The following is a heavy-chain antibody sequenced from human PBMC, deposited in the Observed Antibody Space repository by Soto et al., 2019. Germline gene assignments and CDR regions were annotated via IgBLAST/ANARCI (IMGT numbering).Heavy chain of an antibody. CDR1: GFTVSSNY. CDR2: IYSGGST. V-gene: IGHV3-66*01. D-gene: IGHD5-12*01. Sequence: EVQLVESGGGLVQPGGSLRLSCAASGFTVSSNYMSWVRQAPGKGLEWVSVIYSGGSTYYADSVKGRFTISRDNSKNTVYRQMNRLRAEDRAVYYCARGLYSGWHYFDYWGQGTLVTVSS. J-gene: IGHJ4*02. CDR3: ARGLYSGWHYFDY.